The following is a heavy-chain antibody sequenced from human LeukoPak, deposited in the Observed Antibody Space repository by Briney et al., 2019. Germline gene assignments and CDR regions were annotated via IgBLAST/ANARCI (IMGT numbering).Heavy chain of an antibody. CDR2: INPNSGGT. D-gene: IGHD6-13*01. CDR3: ARDRGSSWFVDY. Sequence: ASVKVSCKASGYTFTDYYMNWVRQAPGQGLEWMGWINPNSGGTNYAQKFQGRVTMTSDTSISTAYMELSRLRSDDTAVYYCARDRGSSWFVDYWGQGTLVTVSS. V-gene: IGHV1-2*02. CDR1: GYTFTDYY. J-gene: IGHJ4*02.